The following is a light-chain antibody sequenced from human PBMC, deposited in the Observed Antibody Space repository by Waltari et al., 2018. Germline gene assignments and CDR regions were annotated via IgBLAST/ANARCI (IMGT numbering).Light chain of an antibody. CDR1: NLGIIS. CDR2: YDT. J-gene: IGLJ3*02. V-gene: IGLV3-21*04. CDR3: QVWDSGSAHQV. Sequence: SYVLTQPPPVSVAPGATARITCGGNNLGIISVRWFQQKPGQAPVLVIYYDTDRPSGVPERFSGSNSGNTATLTISRVEAGDEADYYCQVWDSGSAHQVFGGGTKVTVL.